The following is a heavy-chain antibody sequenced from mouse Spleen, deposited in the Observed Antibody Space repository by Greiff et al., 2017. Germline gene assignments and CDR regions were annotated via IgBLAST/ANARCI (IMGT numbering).Heavy chain of an antibody. V-gene: IGHV2-2*01. CDR1: GFSLTSYG. Sequence: VMLVESGPGLVQPSQSLSITCTVSGFSLTSYGVHWVRQSPGKGLEWLGVIWSGGSTDYNAAFISRLSISKDNSKSQVFFKMNSLQADDTAIYYCARRGGLGLYAMDYWGQGTSVTVSS. CDR3: ARRGGLGLYAMDY. CDR2: IWSGGST. J-gene: IGHJ4*01. D-gene: IGHD4-1*01.